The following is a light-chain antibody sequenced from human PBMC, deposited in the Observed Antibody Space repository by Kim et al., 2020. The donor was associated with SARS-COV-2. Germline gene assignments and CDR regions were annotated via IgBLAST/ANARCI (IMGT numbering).Light chain of an antibody. CDR2: AAS. CDR3: QQSYSTPQT. Sequence: ASVGDTFTLSWRASQSISIYLKLYQQKPGKAPKLLIYAASSLDSGVPSRFSCSGSGTDFTLTISSLQPEDFATYYCQQSYSTPQTLGQVTKVDIK. V-gene: IGKV1-39*01. J-gene: IGKJ1*01. CDR1: QSISIY.